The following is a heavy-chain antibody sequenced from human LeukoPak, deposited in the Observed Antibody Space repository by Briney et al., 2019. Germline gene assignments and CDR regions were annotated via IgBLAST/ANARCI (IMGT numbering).Heavy chain of an antibody. J-gene: IGHJ4*02. CDR1: GFTFSDYW. Sequence: GGSLRLSCAASGFTFSDYWMHWVRQVPGKGQVWVSRINTDGRSTIYADSVKGRFTISRDNAKNTLYLQMNSLRGEDTGVYYCGRDESVSGPTTFDFWGQGTLVTVSS. V-gene: IGHV3-74*01. CDR3: GRDESVSGPTTFDF. CDR2: INTDGRST. D-gene: IGHD6-19*01.